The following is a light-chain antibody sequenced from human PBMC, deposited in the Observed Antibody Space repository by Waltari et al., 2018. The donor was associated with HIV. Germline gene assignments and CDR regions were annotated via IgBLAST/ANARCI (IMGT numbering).Light chain of an antibody. CDR2: GAS. J-gene: IGKJ2*01. CDR1: QSVSSSY. V-gene: IGKV3-20*01. Sequence: EFVLTQSPGTLSLSPGDRATLSCRASQSVSSSYLAWYQQKPGQAPRLLIYGASSRATGIPDRFSGSGSGTDFTLTISRLEPEDFAVYYCQQYGSSPYTFGQGTKLEIK. CDR3: QQYGSSPYT.